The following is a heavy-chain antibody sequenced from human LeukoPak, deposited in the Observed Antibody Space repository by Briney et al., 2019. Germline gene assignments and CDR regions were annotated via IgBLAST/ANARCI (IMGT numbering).Heavy chain of an antibody. CDR1: GFTFSDHY. CDR3: ARDSVVPAAMGRAYYYYYYGMDV. J-gene: IGHJ6*02. Sequence: PGGSLRLSCAASGFTFSDHYMSWIRQAPGKGLEWVSYIISSGSTIYYADSVKGRFTISRDNAKNSLYLQMNSLRAEDTAVYYCARDSVVPAAMGRAYYYYYYGMDVWGQGTTVTVSS. D-gene: IGHD2-2*01. CDR2: IISSGSTI. V-gene: IGHV3-11*01.